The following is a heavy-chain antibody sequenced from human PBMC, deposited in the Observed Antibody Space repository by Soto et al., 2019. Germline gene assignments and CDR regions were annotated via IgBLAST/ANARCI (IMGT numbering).Heavy chain of an antibody. CDR2: IIPIFGTA. CDR1: GGTFSSYA. J-gene: IGHJ3*02. CDR3: ARALYSSSWLDAFDI. Sequence: AVKVSCKASGGTFSSYAISWVRQAPGQGLEWMGGIIPIFGTANYAQKFQGRVTITADESTSTAYMELSSLRSEDTAVYYCARALYSSSWLDAFDIWGQGTMVTVSS. V-gene: IGHV1-69*13. D-gene: IGHD6-13*01.